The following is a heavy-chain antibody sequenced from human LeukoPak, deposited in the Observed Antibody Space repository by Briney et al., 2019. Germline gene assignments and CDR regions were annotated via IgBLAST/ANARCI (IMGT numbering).Heavy chain of an antibody. CDR1: GGSISSYY. D-gene: IGHD3-3*01. V-gene: IGHV4-59*01. CDR2: IYYSGST. J-gene: IGHJ3*02. Sequence: SETLSLTCTVSGGSISSYYWSWIRQPPGKGLEWIGYIYYSGSTNYNPSLKSRVTISVDTSKNQFSLKLSSVTAADTAVYYCARRIFGVVITAFDIWGQGTMVTVSS. CDR3: ARRIFGVVITAFDI.